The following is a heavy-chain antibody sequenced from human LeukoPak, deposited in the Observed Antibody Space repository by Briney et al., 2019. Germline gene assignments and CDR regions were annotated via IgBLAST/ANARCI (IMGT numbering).Heavy chain of an antibody. D-gene: IGHD3-3*01. V-gene: IGHV1-46*01. CDR1: GYTFTSYY. J-gene: IGHJ4*02. CDR2: INPSGGST. CDR3: AREGTFSNSDFWSGPRLYYFDY. Sequence: ASVKVSCKASGYTFTSYYMHWVRQAPGQGLEWMGIINPSGGSTSYAQKFQGRVTMTRDTSTSTVYMELSSLRSEDTAVYYCAREGTFSNSDFWSGPRLYYFDYWGQGTLVTVSS.